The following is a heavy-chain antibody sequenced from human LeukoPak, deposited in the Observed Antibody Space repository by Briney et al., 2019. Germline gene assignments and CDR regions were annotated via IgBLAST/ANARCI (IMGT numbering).Heavy chain of an antibody. V-gene: IGHV3-66*01. CDR2: IYSGGST. J-gene: IGHJ6*03. CDR1: GFTVSSNY. CDR3: ARESYGSGGWYYYMDV. Sequence: GGSLRLSCAASGFTVSSNYMTWVRQAPGKGLEWVSVIYSGGSTYYEDSVKGRFTISRDNSKNTLYLQMNSLRAEDTAVYYCARESYGSGGWYYYMDVWGKGTTVTISS. D-gene: IGHD3-10*01.